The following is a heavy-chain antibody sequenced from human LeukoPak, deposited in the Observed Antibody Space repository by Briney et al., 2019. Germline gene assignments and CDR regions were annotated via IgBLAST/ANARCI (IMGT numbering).Heavy chain of an antibody. Sequence: AGGSLRLSCAASGFTFSSYAMSWVRQAPGKGLEWVSAISGSGGSTYYADSVKGRFTISRDNSKNTLYLQMNSLRAEDTAVYYCAKDRSWAIWFGELLYADYWGQGTLVTVSS. D-gene: IGHD3-10*01. J-gene: IGHJ4*02. V-gene: IGHV3-23*01. CDR1: GFTFSSYA. CDR3: AKDRSWAIWFGELLYADY. CDR2: ISGSGGST.